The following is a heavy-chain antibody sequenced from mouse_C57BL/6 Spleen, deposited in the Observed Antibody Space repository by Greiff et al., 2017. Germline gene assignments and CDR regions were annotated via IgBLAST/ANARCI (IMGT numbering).Heavy chain of an antibody. CDR2: IDPENGDT. D-gene: IGHD2-1*01. V-gene: IGHV14-4*01. Sequence: EVQLQQSGAELVRPGASVKLSCTASGFNIKDDYMHWVKQRPEQGLEWIGWIDPENGDTEYASKFQGKATITADTSSNTAYLQLSSLTSEDTAVYYCTTDGNYAFAYWGHAALVTVSA. J-gene: IGHJ3*01. CDR3: TTDGNYAFAY. CDR1: GFNIKDDY.